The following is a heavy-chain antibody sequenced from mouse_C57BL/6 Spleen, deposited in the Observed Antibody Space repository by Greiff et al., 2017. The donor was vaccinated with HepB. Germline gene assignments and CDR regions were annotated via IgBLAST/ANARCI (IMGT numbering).Heavy chain of an antibody. J-gene: IGHJ2*01. Sequence: EVKLVESGEGLVKPGGSLKLSCAASGFTFSSYAMSWVRQTPEKRLEWVAYISSGGDYIYYADTVKGRFTISRDNARNTLYLQMSSLKSEDTAMYYCTGVPGSSLYFDYWGQGTTLTVSS. CDR3: TGVPGSSLYFDY. D-gene: IGHD1-1*01. CDR2: ISSGGDYI. V-gene: IGHV5-9-1*02. CDR1: GFTFSSYA.